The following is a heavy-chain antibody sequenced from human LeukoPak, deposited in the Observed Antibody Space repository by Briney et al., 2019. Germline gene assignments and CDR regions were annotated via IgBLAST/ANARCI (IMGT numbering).Heavy chain of an antibody. Sequence: PGGSLRLSCAASGFIFSSCGMHWVRPAPGKGLEWVAVIWYDGSNKYYADSVTGRFTISRDNSKNTLYLQMTSLRAEDAAVYYCTRNLPYCGGGSCYSLNWFEPCGQGTPVTVSS. V-gene: IGHV3-33*01. J-gene: IGHJ5*02. D-gene: IGHD2-15*01. CDR3: TRNLPYCGGGSCYSLNWFEP. CDR1: GFIFSSCG. CDR2: IWYDGSNK.